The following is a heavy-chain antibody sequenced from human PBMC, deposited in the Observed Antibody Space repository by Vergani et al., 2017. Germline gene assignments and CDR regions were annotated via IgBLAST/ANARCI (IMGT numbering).Heavy chain of an antibody. CDR3: ARADRYYDSSGTEYFQH. J-gene: IGHJ1*01. V-gene: IGHV1-3*04. D-gene: IGHD3-22*01. CDR2: INTGNGNT. Sequence: QVQLVQSGAEVKKPGASVKVSCKASGYTFTGYYMHWVRQAPGQGLEWMGWINTGNGNTKYSQKFQGRVTITRDTSASTAYMELSSLRSEDTAVYYCARADRYYDSSGTEYFQHWGQGTLVTVSS. CDR1: GYTFTGYY.